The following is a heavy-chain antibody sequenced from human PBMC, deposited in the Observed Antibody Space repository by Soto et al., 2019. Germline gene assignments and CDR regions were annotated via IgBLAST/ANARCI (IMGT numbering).Heavy chain of an antibody. CDR3: ARDRPAGSSGWLRLGD. CDR2: ISSSSSTI. V-gene: IGHV3-48*02. D-gene: IGHD6-19*01. CDR1: GFTFSSYS. Sequence: EVQLVESGGGLVQPGGSLRLSCAASGFTFSSYSMNWVRQAPGKGLEWVSYISSSSSTIYYADSVKGRFTISRDNAKNSLYLQMNSLREEDTAVYYCARDRPAGSSGWLRLGDWGQGTLVTVSS. J-gene: IGHJ4*02.